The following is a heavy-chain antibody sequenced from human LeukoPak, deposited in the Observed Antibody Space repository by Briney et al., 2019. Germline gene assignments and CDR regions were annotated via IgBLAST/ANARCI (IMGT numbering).Heavy chain of an antibody. V-gene: IGHV1-69*13. CDR1: GGTFSSYA. CDR3: ARAHTPIRIPGLNFDY. CDR2: IIPIFGTA. Sequence: SVKVSCKASGGTFSSYAISWVRQAPGQGLEWMGGIIPIFGTANYAQKFQGRATVTADESTSPAYMELASLRPEDTAVYYWARAHTPIRIPGLNFDYWGQGTLVPVSS. D-gene: IGHD5-24*01. J-gene: IGHJ4*02.